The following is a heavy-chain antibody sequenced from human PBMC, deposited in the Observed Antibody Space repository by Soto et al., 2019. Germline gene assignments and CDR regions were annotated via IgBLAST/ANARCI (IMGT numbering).Heavy chain of an antibody. CDR2: INHSGST. CDR1: GGSFSGYY. D-gene: IGHD2-21*02. CDR3: ARGADYCGGYCYTTYFDY. J-gene: IGHJ4*02. Sequence: QVQLQQWGAGLLKPSETLSLTCAVYGGSFSGYYWRWIGQPPGKGLGWFGEINHSGSTNYTPSLKSRVPISVDTSQNQFSLKLSSVTAADTAVYYCARGADYCGGYCYTTYFDYWGQGTLVTVSS. V-gene: IGHV4-34*01.